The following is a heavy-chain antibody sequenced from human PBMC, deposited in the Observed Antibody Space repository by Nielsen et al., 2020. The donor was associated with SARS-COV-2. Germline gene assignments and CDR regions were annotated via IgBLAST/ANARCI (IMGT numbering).Heavy chain of an antibody. Sequence: GSLRLSCTVSGGSISSYYWSWIRQPPGKGLEWIGYIYYSGSTNYNPSLKSRVTISVDTSKKQFSLKLSSVTAADTAVYYCARGAYSSSWYYFDPWGQGTLVTVSS. CDR1: GGSISSYY. CDR2: IYYSGST. CDR3: ARGAYSSSWYYFDP. J-gene: IGHJ5*02. D-gene: IGHD6-13*01. V-gene: IGHV4-59*08.